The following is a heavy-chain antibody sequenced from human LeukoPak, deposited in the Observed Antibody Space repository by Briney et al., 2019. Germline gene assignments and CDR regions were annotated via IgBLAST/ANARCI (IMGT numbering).Heavy chain of an antibody. Sequence: ASVKVSCKTSDYTFNNFGITWVRQAPGQGLEWMGWISIGDGRTHYGRKFQDRVSMTREMSSNTAFLELSSLRSDDTAFYFCSRSYYSSSWYYFDHWGQGTLVTVSS. D-gene: IGHD2-15*01. CDR1: DYTFNNFG. V-gene: IGHV1-18*01. J-gene: IGHJ4*02. CDR3: SRSYYSSSWYYFDH. CDR2: ISIGDGRT.